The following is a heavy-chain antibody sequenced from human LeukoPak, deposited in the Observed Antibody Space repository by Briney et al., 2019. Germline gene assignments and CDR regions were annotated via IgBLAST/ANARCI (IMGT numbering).Heavy chain of an antibody. V-gene: IGHV3-9*03. CDR1: GFTFDDYA. CDR2: ISWNSGSI. J-gene: IGHJ4*02. CDR3: AKMDY. Sequence: GGSLRLSCAASGFTFDDYAMHWVRQAPGKGLEWVSGISWNSGSIGYADSVKGRFTISRDNAKNSLYLQMNSLRAEDMALYYCAKMDYWGQGTLVTVSS.